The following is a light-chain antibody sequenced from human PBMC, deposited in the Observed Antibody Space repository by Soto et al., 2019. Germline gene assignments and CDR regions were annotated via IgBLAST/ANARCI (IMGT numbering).Light chain of an antibody. CDR1: QSVSSTF. CDR2: GAS. CDR3: QHYDYSRPTWT. V-gene: IGKV3-20*01. Sequence: EIVLTQSPGSLSLSPGEGATLSCRASQSVSSTFLAWYQQKPGQAPRLLIYGASSRASGIPDRFSGSGSGTDFTLAISRPELDDFAVYYYQHYDYSRPTWTFGQGTKVEVK. J-gene: IGKJ1*01.